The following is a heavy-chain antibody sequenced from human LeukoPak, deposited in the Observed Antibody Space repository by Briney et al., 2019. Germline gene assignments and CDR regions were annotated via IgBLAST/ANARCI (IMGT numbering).Heavy chain of an antibody. Sequence: SQTLSLTRAISGDSVSRTNAAWNWIRQSPSRGLEWLGRTYYRTKWYSDSAVSVKSRIIINPDTSKNQFSLQLNSVTPEDTAVYYCARGGIGMTVALFDQWGQGTPVTVSS. CDR2: TYYRTKWYS. J-gene: IGHJ4*02. CDR1: GDSVSRTNAA. D-gene: IGHD1-26*01. V-gene: IGHV6-1*01. CDR3: ARGGIGMTVALFDQ.